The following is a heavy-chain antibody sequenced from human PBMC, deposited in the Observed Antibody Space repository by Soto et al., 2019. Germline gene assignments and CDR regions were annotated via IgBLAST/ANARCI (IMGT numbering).Heavy chain of an antibody. CDR2: IYYSGST. V-gene: IGHV4-31*03. J-gene: IGHJ6*03. CDR1: GGSISSGGYY. CDR3: ASSDTMTGYYYYMDV. D-gene: IGHD3-3*01. Sequence: QVQLQESGPGLVKPSQTLSLTCTVSGGSISSGGYYWSWIRQHPGKGLEWIGYIYYSGSTYYNPSHKGRVTISVDTSKNQFSLKLSSVAAADTAVYYCASSDTMTGYYYYMDVWGKGTTVTVSS.